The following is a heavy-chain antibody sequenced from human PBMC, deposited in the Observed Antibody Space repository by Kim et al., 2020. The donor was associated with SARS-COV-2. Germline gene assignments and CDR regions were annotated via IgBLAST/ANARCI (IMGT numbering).Heavy chain of an antibody. CDR2: IYYSGST. CDR3: ARVGLVVPAAMRRVEGYY. V-gene: IGHV4-59*13. J-gene: IGHJ6*01. D-gene: IGHD2-2*01. Sequence: SETLSLTCTVSGGSISSYYWSWIRQPPGKGLEWIGYIYYSGSTNYNPSLKSRVTISVDTSKNQFSLKLSSVTAADTAVYYCARVGLVVPAAMRRVEGYY. CDR1: GGSISSYY.